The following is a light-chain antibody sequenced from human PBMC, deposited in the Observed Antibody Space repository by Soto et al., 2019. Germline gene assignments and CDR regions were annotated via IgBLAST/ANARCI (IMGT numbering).Light chain of an antibody. Sequence: QSVLTQPASVSWSPGQSITISCTGTSSDVDTYNYVSWYQQYPGKAPKLMIHDVSNRPSGVSNRFSGSKSGNTASLTISGLQAEDEADYYCSSYTSSNTLGVLGGGTQLTVL. CDR2: DVS. V-gene: IGLV2-14*01. CDR1: SSDVDTYNY. J-gene: IGLJ2*01. CDR3: SSYTSSNTLGV.